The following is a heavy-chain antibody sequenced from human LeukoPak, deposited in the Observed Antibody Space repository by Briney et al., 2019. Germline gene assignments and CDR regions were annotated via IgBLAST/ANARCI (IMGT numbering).Heavy chain of an antibody. V-gene: IGHV1-18*01. J-gene: IGHJ6*03. CDR2: ISAYNGNT. Sequence: GASVKVSCKASGYTFTSYGISWVRQAPGQGLEWMGWISAYNGNTNYAQKFQGRVTMTRDTSISTAYMELSRLRSDDTAVYYCARVSGYDSNYYMDVWGKGTTVTVSS. D-gene: IGHD5-12*01. CDR1: GYTFTSYG. CDR3: ARVSGYDSNYYMDV.